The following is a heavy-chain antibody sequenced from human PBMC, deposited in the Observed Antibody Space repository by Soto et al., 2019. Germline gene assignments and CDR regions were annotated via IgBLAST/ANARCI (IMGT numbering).Heavy chain of an antibody. Sequence: GASVKVSCKASGYTFTGYYMHWVRQAPGQGLEWMGWINPNSGGTNYAQKFQGWVTMTRDTSISTAYMELSRLRSDDTAVYYCARDPSPADYGGNSPDAFDIWGQGTMVTVSS. J-gene: IGHJ3*02. D-gene: IGHD4-17*01. CDR3: ARDPSPADYGGNSPDAFDI. CDR2: INPNSGGT. CDR1: GYTFTGYY. V-gene: IGHV1-2*04.